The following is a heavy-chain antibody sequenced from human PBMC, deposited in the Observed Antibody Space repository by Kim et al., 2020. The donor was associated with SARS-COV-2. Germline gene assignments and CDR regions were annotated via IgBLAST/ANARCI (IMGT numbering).Heavy chain of an antibody. CDR1: GFTFSTYG. CDR3: TRDLHSLGGS. CDR2: INVDGSRT. V-gene: IGHV3-74*01. D-gene: IGHD5-12*01. Sequence: GGSLRLSCAASGFTFSTYGMHWVRQAPGKGLVWVSRINVDGSRTNYADSVKGRFTISRDNAESTLHLQMNSLRAEDTAVYYCTRDLHSLGGSWGQGTLVTVSS. J-gene: IGHJ5*02.